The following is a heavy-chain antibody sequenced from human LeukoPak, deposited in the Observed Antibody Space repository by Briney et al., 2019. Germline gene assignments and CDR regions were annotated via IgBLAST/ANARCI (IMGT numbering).Heavy chain of an antibody. CDR2: ISGSGGGT. D-gene: IGHD3-10*01. Sequence: GGSLRLSCAASGFTFSSYAMSWVRQAPGKGLEWVSAISGSGGGTYYADSVKGRFTISRDNSKNTLYLQMNSLRAEDTAVYYCAKDQGYYGSGPDDYWGQGTLVTVSS. CDR1: GFTFSSYA. V-gene: IGHV3-23*01. J-gene: IGHJ4*02. CDR3: AKDQGYYGSGPDDY.